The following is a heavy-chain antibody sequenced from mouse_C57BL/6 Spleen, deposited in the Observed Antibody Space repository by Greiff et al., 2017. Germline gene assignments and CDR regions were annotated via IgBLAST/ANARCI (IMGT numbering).Heavy chain of an antibody. V-gene: IGHV5-12*01. CDR3: ARHLRGAMDY. CDR1: GFTFSDYY. J-gene: IGHJ4*01. Sequence: EVMLVESGGGLVQPGGSLKLSCAASGFTFSDYYMYWVRQTPEKRLEWVAYISNGGGSTYYPDTVKGRFTISRDNAKNTLYLQMSRLKSEDTAMYYCARHLRGAMDYWGQGTSVTVSS. CDR2: ISNGGGST.